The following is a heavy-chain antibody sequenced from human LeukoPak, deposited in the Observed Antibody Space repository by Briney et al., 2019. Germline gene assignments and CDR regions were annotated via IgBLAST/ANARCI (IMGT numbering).Heavy chain of an antibody. D-gene: IGHD3-9*01. J-gene: IGHJ4*02. CDR1: GFTFSSYG. CDR3: ARGFYYDILTGSPSRYYFDY. V-gene: IGHV3-33*01. CDR2: IWYDGSNK. Sequence: GGSLRLSCAASGFTFSSYGMHWVRQAPGKGLEWVAVIWYDGSNKYYADSVKGRFTISRDNSKNTLYLQMNSLRAEDTAVYYCARGFYYDILTGSPSRYYFDYWGQGTLVTVSS.